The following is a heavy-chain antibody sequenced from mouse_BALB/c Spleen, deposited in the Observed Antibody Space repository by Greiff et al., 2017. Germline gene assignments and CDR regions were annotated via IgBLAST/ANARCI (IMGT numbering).Heavy chain of an antibody. CDR1: GFNIKDTY. Sequence: EVQLQQSGAELVKPGASVKLSCTASGFNIKDTYMHWVKQRPEQGLEWIGRIDPANGNTKYDPKFQGKATITADTSSNTAYLQLSSLTSEDSAIYYCARFYGNYDIFAYWGQGTLVTVSA. CDR3: ARFYGNYDIFAY. CDR2: IDPANGNT. D-gene: IGHD2-1*01. J-gene: IGHJ3*01. V-gene: IGHV14-3*02.